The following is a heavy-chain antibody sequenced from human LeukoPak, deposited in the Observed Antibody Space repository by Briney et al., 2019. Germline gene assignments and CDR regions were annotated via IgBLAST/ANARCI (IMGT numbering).Heavy chain of an antibody. CDR3: ARLSTAVVDSDY. Sequence: GGSLRLCCAASGFTFSNYWMSWVRQAPGKGLEWVANIKQDGSDRYYVDSVEGRFTVSRDNAKNSLYLQMNSLRAEDTAVYYCARLSTAVVDSDYWGQGTLVTVSS. CDR2: IKQDGSDR. J-gene: IGHJ4*02. CDR1: GFTFSNYW. V-gene: IGHV3-7*01. D-gene: IGHD6-19*01.